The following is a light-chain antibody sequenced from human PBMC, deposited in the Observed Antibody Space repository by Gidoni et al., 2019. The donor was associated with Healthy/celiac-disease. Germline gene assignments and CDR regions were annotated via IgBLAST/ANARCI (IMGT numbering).Light chain of an antibody. CDR3: QQYYSTPQT. Sequence: DIVMTQSPDSLAVSLGERATINCKSSQSVLYSSNNKTYLAWYQQKPGQPPKLLIYWASTRESGVPDRFSGSGSGTDFTLTISSLQAEDVAVYYCQQYYSTPQTFGPXTKVDIK. V-gene: IGKV4-1*01. J-gene: IGKJ3*01. CDR2: WAS. CDR1: QSVLYSSNNKTY.